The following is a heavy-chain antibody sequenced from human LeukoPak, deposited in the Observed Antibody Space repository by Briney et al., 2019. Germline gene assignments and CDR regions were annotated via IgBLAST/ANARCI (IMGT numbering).Heavy chain of an antibody. CDR3: ARDAYIAVAGTAYYYYGMDV. Sequence: GGSLRLSCAASGFTFSSYWMSWVRQAPGNGLEWVANIKQDGSEKYYVDSVKGRFTISRDNAKNSLYLQMNSLRAEDTAVYYCARDAYIAVAGTAYYYYGMDVWGKGTTVTVSS. V-gene: IGHV3-7*03. CDR1: GFTFSSYW. J-gene: IGHJ6*04. D-gene: IGHD6-19*01. CDR2: IKQDGSEK.